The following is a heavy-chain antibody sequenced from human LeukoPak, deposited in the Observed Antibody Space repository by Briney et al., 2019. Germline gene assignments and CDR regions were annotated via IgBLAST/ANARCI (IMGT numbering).Heavy chain of an antibody. CDR1: GFTFSTYA. J-gene: IGHJ5*02. CDR3: ARVDDTSGQNWFDP. D-gene: IGHD3-22*01. CDR2: INTDGSRT. V-gene: IGHV3-74*01. Sequence: PGESLRLSCAASGFTFSTYAMSWVRQAPGKGLVWVSRINTDGSRTNYADSVKGRFTISRDNAKNTLYLQMNSLRADDTAVYYCARVDDTSGQNWFDPWGQGTLVTVSS.